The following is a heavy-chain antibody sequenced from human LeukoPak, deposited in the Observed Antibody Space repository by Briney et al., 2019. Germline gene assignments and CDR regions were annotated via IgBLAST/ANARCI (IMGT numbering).Heavy chain of an antibody. CDR1: GGSISSYY. CDR3: ARDLGSHDPAAFDI. V-gene: IGHV4-59*01. Sequence: SETLSLTCTVSGGSISSYYWSWIRQPPGKGLEWIGYIYYSGSTNYNPSLKSRVTISVDTSKNQFSLKLSSVTAADTAVYYCARDLGSHDPAAFDIWGQGTMVTVSS. CDR2: IYYSGST. J-gene: IGHJ3*02. D-gene: IGHD3-16*01.